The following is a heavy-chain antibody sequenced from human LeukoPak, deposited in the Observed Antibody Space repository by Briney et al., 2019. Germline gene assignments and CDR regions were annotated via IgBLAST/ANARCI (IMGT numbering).Heavy chain of an antibody. D-gene: IGHD6-19*01. CDR1: EYPFTRYY. Sequence: APGQGSFQASEYPFTRYYMHWVGPAPGQRRGWMGWINPNSGGTNYAQKFQGRVTMTRDTSISTAYMELSRLKSDDTAVYYCARVRPYSSGWNFDYWGQGTLLTVSS. V-gene: IGHV1-2*02. CDR3: ARVRPYSSGWNFDY. CDR2: INPNSGGT. J-gene: IGHJ4*02.